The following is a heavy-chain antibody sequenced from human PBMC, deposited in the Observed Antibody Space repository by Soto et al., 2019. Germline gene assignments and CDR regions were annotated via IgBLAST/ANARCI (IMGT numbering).Heavy chain of an antibody. Sequence: ASVKVSCKASGYTFTSYCISWVRQAPGQGLEWMGWISAYNGNTNYAQKLQGRVTMTTDTSTSTAYMELRSLRSDDTAVYYCAVVTAIGSLYYFDYWGQGTLVTVSS. J-gene: IGHJ4*02. CDR2: ISAYNGNT. D-gene: IGHD2-21*02. V-gene: IGHV1-18*01. CDR3: AVVTAIGSLYYFDY. CDR1: GYTFTSYC.